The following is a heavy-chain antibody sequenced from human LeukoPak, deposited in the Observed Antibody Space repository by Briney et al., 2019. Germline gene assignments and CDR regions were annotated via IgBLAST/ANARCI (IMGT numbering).Heavy chain of an antibody. D-gene: IGHD3-10*01. CDR3: ARDYYYGSVSNWFDP. J-gene: IGHJ5*02. CDR2: INPNSGGT. Sequence: ASVKVSXKASGYTFTGYYMHWVRQAPGQGLEWMGRINPNSGGTNYAQKFQGRVTMTRDTSISTAYMELSRLRSDDTAVYYCARDYYYGSVSNWFDPWGQGTLVTVSS. CDR1: GYTFTGYY. V-gene: IGHV1-2*06.